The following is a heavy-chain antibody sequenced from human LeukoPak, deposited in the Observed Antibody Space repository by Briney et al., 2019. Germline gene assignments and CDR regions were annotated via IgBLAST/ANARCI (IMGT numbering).Heavy chain of an antibody. V-gene: IGHV4-59*01. D-gene: IGHD4-17*01. CDR3: ARDGSGNYGDYDVYYYYGMDV. J-gene: IGHJ6*02. Sequence: SETLSLTCTVSGVSISSYYWSWIRQPPGKGLEWIGYIYYSGSTNYNPSLKSRVTISVDTSKNQFSLKLSSVTAADTAVYYCARDGSGNYGDYDVYYYYGMDVWGQGTTVTVSS. CDR2: IYYSGST. CDR1: GVSISSYY.